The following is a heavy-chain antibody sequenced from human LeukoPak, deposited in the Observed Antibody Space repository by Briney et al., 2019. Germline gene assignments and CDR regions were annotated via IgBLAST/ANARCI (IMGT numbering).Heavy chain of an antibody. CDR3: ARGPNYYDSSGLFDY. V-gene: IGHV1-69*05. Sequence: WASVKVSCKASGGTFSSYAISWVRQAPGQGLEWMGGIIPIFGTANYAQKFQGRVTITTDESTSTAYMELGSLRSEDTAVYYCARGPNYYDSSGLFDYWGQGTLVTVSS. CDR2: IIPIFGTA. CDR1: GGTFSSYA. D-gene: IGHD3-22*01. J-gene: IGHJ4*02.